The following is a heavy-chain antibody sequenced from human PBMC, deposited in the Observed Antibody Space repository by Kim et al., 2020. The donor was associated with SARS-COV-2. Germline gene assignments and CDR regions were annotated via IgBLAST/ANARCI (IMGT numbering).Heavy chain of an antibody. CDR2: IKSKTDGGTT. V-gene: IGHV3-15*01. Sequence: GGSLRLSFAASGFTFNNAWMSWVRQAPGKGLEWVGRIKSKTDGGTTDYAEPVKGRFTISRDDSTSTLYLQMNSLKTEDTAVYYCTTLQMATVIPDYWGQGTLVTVSS. CDR3: TTLQMATVIPDY. J-gene: IGHJ4*02. D-gene: IGHD5-12*01. CDR1: GFTFNNAW.